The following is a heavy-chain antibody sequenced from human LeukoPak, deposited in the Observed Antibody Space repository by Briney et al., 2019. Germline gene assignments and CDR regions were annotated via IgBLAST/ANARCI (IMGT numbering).Heavy chain of an antibody. CDR1: GGSISSSSYY. Sequence: SETLSLTCTVSGGSISSSSYYWGWIRHPPGKGLEWIGSIYYSGSTYYNPSLKSRVTISVDTSKNQFSLKLSSVTAADTAVYYCAKQALYYFDYWGQGTLVTVSS. CDR3: AKQALYYFDY. J-gene: IGHJ4*02. CDR2: IYYSGST. V-gene: IGHV4-39*01.